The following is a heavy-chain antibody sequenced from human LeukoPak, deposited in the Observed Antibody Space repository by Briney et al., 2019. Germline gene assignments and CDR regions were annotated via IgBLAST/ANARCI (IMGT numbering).Heavy chain of an antibody. Sequence: ASETLSLTCTASGGSISSYYWNWIRQPAGKGLEWIGRIYPTGTTDYNPSLKSRVTISLDKSKNRFSLKLNSVTAADTAVYYCARDPSRPDRPAWVYFDPWGQGTLVTVSS. J-gene: IGHJ5*02. CDR1: GGSISSYY. CDR3: ARDPSRPDRPAWVYFDP. V-gene: IGHV4-4*07. CDR2: IYPTGTT. D-gene: IGHD5/OR15-5a*01.